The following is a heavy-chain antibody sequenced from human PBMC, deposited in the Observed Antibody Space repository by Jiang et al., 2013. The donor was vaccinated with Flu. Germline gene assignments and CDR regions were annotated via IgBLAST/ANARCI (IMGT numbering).Heavy chain of an antibody. V-gene: IGHV4-59*08. CDR3: ARHLADLYYFDY. J-gene: IGHJ4*02. Sequence: SLTCTVSGGSISSYYWSWIRQPPGKGLEWIGYIYYSGSTNYNPSLKSRVTISVDTSKNQFSLKLSSVTAADTAVYYCARHLADLYYFDYWGQGTLVTVSS. CDR1: GGSISSYY. D-gene: IGHD2-2*02. CDR2: IYYSGST.